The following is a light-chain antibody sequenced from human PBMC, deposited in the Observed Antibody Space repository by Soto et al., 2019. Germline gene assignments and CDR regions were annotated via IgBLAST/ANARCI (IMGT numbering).Light chain of an antibody. CDR1: QSLVHSDGNTY. V-gene: IGKV2-24*01. CDR2: SVS. CDR3: MQATQYPPYT. J-gene: IGKJ2*01. Sequence: IVMTQTPLSSPVTLGQPASISCRSSQSLVHSDGNTYLSWLQLRPGQPPRLLIYSVSNRFSGVPDRFSGRGAGTDFTLKISRVESEDVGVYYCMQATQYPPYTFGQGTKLEI.